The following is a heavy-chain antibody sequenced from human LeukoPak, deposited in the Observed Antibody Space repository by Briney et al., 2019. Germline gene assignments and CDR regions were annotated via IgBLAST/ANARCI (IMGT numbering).Heavy chain of an antibody. Sequence: GASVKVSCKASGGTFSSYAISWVRQAPGQGLEWMGRIIPILGIANYAQKFQGRVTMTRDTSISTAYMELSRLRSDDTAVYYCARDHYYGSGSSIAYWGQGTLVTVSS. CDR2: IIPILGIA. V-gene: IGHV1-69*04. D-gene: IGHD3-10*01. J-gene: IGHJ4*02. CDR3: ARDHYYGSGSSIAY. CDR1: GGTFSSYA.